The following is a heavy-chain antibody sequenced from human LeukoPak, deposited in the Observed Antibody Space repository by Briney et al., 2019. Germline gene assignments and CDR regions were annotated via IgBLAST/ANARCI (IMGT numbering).Heavy chain of an antibody. CDR1: GFTFSSYG. CDR3: VKDQREAYGSGWSRDFDY. Sequence: GGTLRLSCAASGFTFSSYGMSWVRQAPGKGLEWVSAISGSGGSTYYADSVKGRFTISRDDSKNTLYLQLNSLRAEDTAVYYCVKDQREAYGSGWSRDFDYWGQGTLVTVSS. V-gene: IGHV3-23*01. J-gene: IGHJ4*02. D-gene: IGHD6-19*01. CDR2: ISGSGGST.